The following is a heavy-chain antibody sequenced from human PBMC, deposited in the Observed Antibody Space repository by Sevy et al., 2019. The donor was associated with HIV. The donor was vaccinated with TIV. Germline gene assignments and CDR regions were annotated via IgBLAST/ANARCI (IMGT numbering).Heavy chain of an antibody. D-gene: IGHD3-10*01. CDR3: AKGDLIRGVIIRHFDY. Sequence: GGSLRLSCAASGFTFSSYAMSWVRQAPGKGLEWVSAISGSGGSTYYADSVKGRFTISRDNSKNTLYLQMNSLRAEDTAVYFCAKGDLIRGVIIRHFDYWGQRTLVTVSS. J-gene: IGHJ4*02. CDR2: ISGSGGST. CDR1: GFTFSSYA. V-gene: IGHV3-23*01.